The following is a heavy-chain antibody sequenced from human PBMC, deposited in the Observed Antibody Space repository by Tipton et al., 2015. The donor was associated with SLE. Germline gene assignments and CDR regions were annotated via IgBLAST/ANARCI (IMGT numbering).Heavy chain of an antibody. J-gene: IGHJ4*02. CDR1: GGSISTSSYY. CDR3: ARQSDTTMVAYFDS. D-gene: IGHD5-18*01. Sequence: TLSLTCTVSGGSISTSSYYWGWIRQPPGKGLEWIGNIYTSGNTNYNPPPKSRVTISVDTSKNQFSLKLSSVTAADTAVYYCARQSDTTMVAYFDSWGQGTVVTVSS. CDR2: IYTSGNT. V-gene: IGHV4-61*05.